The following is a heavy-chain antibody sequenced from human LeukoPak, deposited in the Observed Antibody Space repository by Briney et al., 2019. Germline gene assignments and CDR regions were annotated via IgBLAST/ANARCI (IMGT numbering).Heavy chain of an antibody. V-gene: IGHV3-23*01. J-gene: IGHJ4*02. CDR3: AKDPYSGSYYGRGYFDY. Sequence: QPGGSLRLSCAASGFTFSSYAMSWVRQAPGKGLEWVSAISGSGGSTYYADSVKGRFTISRDNSKNTLYLQMNSLRAEDTAVYYCAKDPYSGSYYGRGYFDYWGQGTLVTVSS. CDR1: GFTFSSYA. D-gene: IGHD1-26*01. CDR2: ISGSGGST.